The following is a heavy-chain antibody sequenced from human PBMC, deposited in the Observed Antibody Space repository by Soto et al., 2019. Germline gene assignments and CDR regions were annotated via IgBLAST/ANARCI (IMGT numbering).Heavy chain of an antibody. CDR1: GYVFSNYA. D-gene: IGHD4-17*01. Sequence: QVQLVQSGAEVKNPGASVKVSCKASGYVFSNYAITWLRQAPGQGLEWMGWISAYSGNTDYAQKLQGRVTMTTDTSTSTAYMDLRSLRPDDTAVYYCARPWGLYGEPLGYFDLWGRGTLVTVCS. CDR2: ISAYSGNT. V-gene: IGHV1-18*01. CDR3: ARPWGLYGEPLGYFDL. J-gene: IGHJ2*01.